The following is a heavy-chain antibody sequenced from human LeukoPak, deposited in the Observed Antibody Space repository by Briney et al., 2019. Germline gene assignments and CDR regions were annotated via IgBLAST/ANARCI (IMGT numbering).Heavy chain of an antibody. J-gene: IGHJ5*01. V-gene: IGHV1-46*01. CDR2: INPIGGRT. D-gene: IGHD6-19*01. Sequence: ASVKVSCKASVFTFTSYYMHWVRQAPGQGLEWMGVINPIGGRTTYAQNFQGRVIVTRDTSTNTVYLELSSLTFDDTAVYYCARGPFGYSSGWFDYWGQGTLVTVSS. CDR3: ARGPFGYSSGWFDY. CDR1: VFTFTSYY.